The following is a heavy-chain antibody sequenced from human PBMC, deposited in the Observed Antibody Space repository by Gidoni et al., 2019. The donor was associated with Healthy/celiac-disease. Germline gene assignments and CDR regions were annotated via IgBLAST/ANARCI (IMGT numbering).Heavy chain of an antibody. CDR3: ARERIVVVVAATTGYWFDP. CDR2: IIPIFGTA. D-gene: IGHD2-15*01. CDR1: GGTFSSYA. J-gene: IGHJ5*02. Sequence: QVQLVQSGAEVKKPGSSVKVSCKASGGTFSSYALSWVRQAPGQGLEWMGGIIPIFGTANYAQKFQGRVTITADESTSTAYMELSSLRSEDTAVYYCARERIVVVVAATTGYWFDPWGQGTLVTVSS. V-gene: IGHV1-69*01.